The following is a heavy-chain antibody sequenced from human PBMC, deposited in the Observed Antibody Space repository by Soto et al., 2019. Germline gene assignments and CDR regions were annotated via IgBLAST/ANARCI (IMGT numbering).Heavy chain of an antibody. CDR2: IIPIFGTA. V-gene: IGHV1-69*06. CDR3: ARDLRIAVAGTSTTNWFEP. Sequence: SVKVSCKASGCTFSSYAISWVRQAPGQGLEWMGGIIPIFGTANYAQKFQGRVTITADKSTSTAYMELSSLRSEDTAVYYCARDLRIAVAGTSTTNWFEPWGQGTLVSVSS. J-gene: IGHJ5*02. CDR1: GCTFSSYA. D-gene: IGHD6-19*01.